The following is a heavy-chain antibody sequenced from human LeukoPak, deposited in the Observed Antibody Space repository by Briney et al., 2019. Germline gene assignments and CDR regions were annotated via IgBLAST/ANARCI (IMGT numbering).Heavy chain of an antibody. J-gene: IGHJ4*02. D-gene: IGHD6-6*01. CDR3: ARGGAARPDY. CDR1: GFTFRNYG. CDR2: ISSSSSNI. Sequence: GGSLRLSCAASGFTFRNYGMNWVRQAPGKGLEWVSYISSSSSNIAYADSVKGRFTISRDNVKNLLYLQINSLRVEDTSIYYCARGGAARPDYWGQGTLVTVSS. V-gene: IGHV3-48*04.